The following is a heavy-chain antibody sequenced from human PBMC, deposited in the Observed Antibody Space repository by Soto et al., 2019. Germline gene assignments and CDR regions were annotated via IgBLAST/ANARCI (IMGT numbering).Heavy chain of an antibody. D-gene: IGHD3-10*01. CDR1: GFTFSSSA. J-gene: IGHJ4*02. CDR3: GKAREYGSGSWHLDFDS. V-gene: IGHV3-23*01. Sequence: GGSLRLSCAASGFTFSSSAMSWVRQAPGRGLEWVLGISDSGGSTYYADSVKGRFTISRDNSKNTLYLQMNSLRAEDTAVYYCGKAREYGSGSWHLDFDSWGLGTLVNVSS. CDR2: ISDSGGST.